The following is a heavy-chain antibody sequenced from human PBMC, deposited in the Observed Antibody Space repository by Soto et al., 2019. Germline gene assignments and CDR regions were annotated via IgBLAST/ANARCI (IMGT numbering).Heavy chain of an antibody. V-gene: IGHV4-34*01. D-gene: IGHD3-10*01. J-gene: IGHJ4*02. CDR2: INHSGST. CDR1: GGSFSGYY. Sequence: SETLSLTCAVYGGSFSGYYWSWIRQPPGKGLEWIGEINHSGSTNYNPSLKSRVTISVDTSKNQFSLKLSSVTAADTAVYYCARGAARRFGEGDYWGQGTLVTVSS. CDR3: ARGAARRFGEGDY.